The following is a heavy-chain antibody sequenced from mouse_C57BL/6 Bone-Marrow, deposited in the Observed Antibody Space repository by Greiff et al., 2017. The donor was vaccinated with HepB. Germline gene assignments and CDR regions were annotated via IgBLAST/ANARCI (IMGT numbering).Heavy chain of an antibody. CDR3: TSITTDLYYFDY. CDR1: GFTFSSYA. D-gene: IGHD1-1*01. Sequence: EVQLVESGEGLVKPGGSLKLSCAASGFTFSSYAMSWVRQTPEKRLEWVAYISSGGDYIYYADTVKGRFTISRDNARNTLYLQMSSLKSEDTAMYYCTSITTDLYYFDYWGQGTTLTVSS. CDR2: ISSGGDYI. J-gene: IGHJ2*01. V-gene: IGHV5-9-1*02.